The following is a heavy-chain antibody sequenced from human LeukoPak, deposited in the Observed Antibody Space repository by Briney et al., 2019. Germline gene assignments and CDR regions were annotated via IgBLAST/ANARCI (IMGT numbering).Heavy chain of an antibody. CDR1: GGSFSGYY. Sequence: SETLSLTCAVYGGSFSGYYWSWIRQPPGKGLEWIGEINHSGSTNYNPSLKSRVTISVDTSKNQFSLKLSSVTAADTAVYYFASAHGGSKPDYWGQGTLVTVSS. CDR3: ASAHGGSKPDY. J-gene: IGHJ4*02. CDR2: INHSGST. V-gene: IGHV4-34*01. D-gene: IGHD2-15*01.